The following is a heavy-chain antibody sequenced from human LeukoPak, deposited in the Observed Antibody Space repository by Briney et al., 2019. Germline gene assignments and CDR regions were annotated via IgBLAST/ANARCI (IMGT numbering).Heavy chain of an antibody. V-gene: IGHV3-30*18. J-gene: IGHJ3*02. Sequence: GGSLRLSCSASGFTFSSYGMHWVRHAPGNGLEWVAVISYDGSNKYYADSVKGPSTISRDNAKNSLYLQMNSLRAEDTALYCCAKALTIFFEVFDIWGQGTMVTVSS. CDR3: AKALTIFFEVFDI. CDR1: GFTFSSYG. CDR2: ISYDGSNK. D-gene: IGHD3-9*01.